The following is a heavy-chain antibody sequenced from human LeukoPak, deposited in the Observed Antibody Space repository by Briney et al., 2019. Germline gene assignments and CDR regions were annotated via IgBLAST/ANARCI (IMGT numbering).Heavy chain of an antibody. CDR2: IYYSGST. CDR3: AREGTGTTVTTGYADAFDI. V-gene: IGHV4-59*01. D-gene: IGHD4-17*01. J-gene: IGHJ3*02. Sequence: PSETLSLTCTDSGGSISSYYWSWIRQPPGKGLEWIGYIYYSGSTNYNPSLRSRVTISVDTSKNQFSLKLSSVTAADTAVYYCAREGTGTTVTTGYADAFDIWGQGTMVTVSS. CDR1: GGSISSYY.